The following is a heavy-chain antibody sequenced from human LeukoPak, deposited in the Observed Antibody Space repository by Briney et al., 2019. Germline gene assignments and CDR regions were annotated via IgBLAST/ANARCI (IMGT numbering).Heavy chain of an antibody. CDR2: IYYSGST. CDR1: GGSISSSSYY. Sequence: SETLSLTCTVSGGSISSSSYYWGWIRQPPGKGLEWIGSIYYSGSTYYNPSLRSRVTISVDTSKNQFSLRLSSVTAADAAVYYCARRAHYYDSSGEADYWGQGSLVTVSS. J-gene: IGHJ4*02. V-gene: IGHV4-39*01. D-gene: IGHD3-22*01. CDR3: ARRAHYYDSSGEADY.